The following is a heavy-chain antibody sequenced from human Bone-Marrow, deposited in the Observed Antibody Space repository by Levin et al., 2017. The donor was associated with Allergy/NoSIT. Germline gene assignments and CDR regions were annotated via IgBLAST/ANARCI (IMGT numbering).Heavy chain of an antibody. CDR1: GFTFVTSA. J-gene: IGHJ4*02. CDR3: VKVHSVSGLDY. D-gene: IGHD6-19*01. V-gene: IGHV3-23*01. CDR2: ISSSGDTI. Sequence: PGGSLRLSCAASGFTFVTSAMTWVRQAPGKGLEWVSRISSSGDTIQYGDAVKGRFTISRDNSKNTVYLQMSSLTADDTALYYCVKVHSVSGLDYWGQGTLVTVSS.